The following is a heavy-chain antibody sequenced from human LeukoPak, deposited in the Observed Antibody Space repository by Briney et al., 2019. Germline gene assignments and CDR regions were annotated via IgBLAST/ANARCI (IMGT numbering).Heavy chain of an antibody. D-gene: IGHD3-16*01. CDR1: GYSISSGYY. J-gene: IGHJ3*02. CDR2: IYRSGTT. Sequence: SETLSLTCTASGYSISSGYYWGWIRQSPGRGLEWIASIYRSGTTDYNPSLESRVIISMDMSNNQFSLKMTSVTAADTAIYYCARLVRSGEDDGFDIWGRGTMVTVSS. CDR3: ARLVRSGEDDGFDI. V-gene: IGHV4-38-2*02.